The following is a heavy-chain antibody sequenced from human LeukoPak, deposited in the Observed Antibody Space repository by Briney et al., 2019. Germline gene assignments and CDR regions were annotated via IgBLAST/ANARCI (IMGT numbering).Heavy chain of an antibody. CDR2: ISGSGGST. CDR3: AKEDPEFDFWSGSRIDY. J-gene: IGHJ4*02. Sequence: GGSLRLSCAASGFTFSSYAMSWVRQAPGKGLKWVSAISGSGGSTYYADSVKGRFTISRDNYKNTLYLQMNSLRAEDTAVYYCAKEDPEFDFWSGSRIDYWGQGTLVTVSS. D-gene: IGHD3-3*01. CDR1: GFTFSSYA. V-gene: IGHV3-23*01.